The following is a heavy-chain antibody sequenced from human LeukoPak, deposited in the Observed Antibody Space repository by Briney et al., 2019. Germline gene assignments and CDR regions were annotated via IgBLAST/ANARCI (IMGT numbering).Heavy chain of an antibody. J-gene: IGHJ4*02. V-gene: IGHV3-23*01. CDR1: GFTFSSYA. Sequence: GGSLRLPCAASGFTFSSYAMSWVRQAPGKGLEWVSAISGSGGSTYYADSVKGRFTISRDNSKNTLYLQMNSLRAEDTAVYYCAKDSSPYSSSWFFDYWGQGTLVTVSS. CDR3: AKDSSPYSSSWFFDY. D-gene: IGHD6-13*01. CDR2: ISGSGGST.